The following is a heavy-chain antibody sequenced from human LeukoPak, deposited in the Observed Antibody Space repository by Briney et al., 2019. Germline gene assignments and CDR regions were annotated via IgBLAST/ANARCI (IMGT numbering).Heavy chain of an antibody. D-gene: IGHD3-16*02. CDR3: AQGQFNILGGYRN. J-gene: IGHJ4*02. CDR1: GLTFCRYA. V-gene: IGHV3-23*01. Sequence: GGSLRLFCAASGLTFCRYAVSWVREAPGKGLEGVSGICGCGGSAYYADSVKGRFTITRDNVKNMLYLQMNNLRAEDTAVYYCAQGQFNILGGYRNWGQGTLVTVSS. CDR2: ICGCGGSA.